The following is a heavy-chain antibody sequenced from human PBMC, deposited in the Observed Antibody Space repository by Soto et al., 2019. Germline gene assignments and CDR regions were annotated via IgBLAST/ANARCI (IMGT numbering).Heavy chain of an antibody. CDR1: GGSFSGYY. Sequence: PSETLSLTCAVYGGSFSGYYWSWIRQPPGKGLEWIGEINHSGSTNYNPSLKSRVTISVDTSKNQFSLKPSSVTAADTAVYYCARGWNGYVYNWFDPWGQGTLVTVSS. CDR3: ARGWNGYVYNWFDP. J-gene: IGHJ5*02. V-gene: IGHV4-34*01. CDR2: INHSGST. D-gene: IGHD5-12*01.